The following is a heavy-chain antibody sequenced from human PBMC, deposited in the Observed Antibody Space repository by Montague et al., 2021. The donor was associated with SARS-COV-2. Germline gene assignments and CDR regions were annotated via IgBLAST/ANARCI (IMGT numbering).Heavy chain of an antibody. V-gene: IGHV4-59*08. CDR1: GVSVTDYY. CDR3: ERHPHYDGLNGPPDF. D-gene: IGHD3-9*01. Sequence: SETLSLTCTVSGVSVTDYYWSWIRQPPGKGLEWVGDVLYNKGTNFNPSLKSRVAISVDTSKNQFSLRLTSVTAADTASYYCERHPHYDGLNGPPDFWDQGTLVTVSS. CDR2: VLYNKGT. J-gene: IGHJ4*02.